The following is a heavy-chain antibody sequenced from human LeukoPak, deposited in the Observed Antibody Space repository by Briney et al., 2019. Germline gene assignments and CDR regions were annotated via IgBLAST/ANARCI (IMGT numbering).Heavy chain of an antibody. CDR3: AREMACSSTSCYPSYYYMDV. J-gene: IGHJ6*03. CDR1: GGSFSSGSYY. Sequence: SETLSLTCTVSGGSFSSGSYYWSWIRQPAGKGLEWIGRIYTSGSTNYNPSLKSRVTISVDTSKNQFSLKLSSVTAADTAVYYCAREMACSSTSCYPSYYYMDVWGKGTTVTVSS. CDR2: IYTSGST. D-gene: IGHD2-2*01. V-gene: IGHV4-61*02.